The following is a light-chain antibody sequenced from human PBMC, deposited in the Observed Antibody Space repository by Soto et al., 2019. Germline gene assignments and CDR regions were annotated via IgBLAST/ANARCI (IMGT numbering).Light chain of an antibody. CDR3: QQSYSTLPIT. J-gene: IGKJ5*01. CDR2: AAS. CDR1: QSISSY. V-gene: IGKV1-39*01. Sequence: DIQMTQSPSSLSASVGDRVTITCRASQSISSYLNWYQQKPGKAPKLLIYAASSLQSGVPSRFSGSGSGTDFTLTISSLQPEDFATYYCQQSYSTLPITFVLGTRLEIK.